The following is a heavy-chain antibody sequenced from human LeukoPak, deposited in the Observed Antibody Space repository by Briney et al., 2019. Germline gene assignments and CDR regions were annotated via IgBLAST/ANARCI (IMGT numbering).Heavy chain of an antibody. Sequence: PSETLSLTCSVSGGSFTSDYWSWVRQSPGKGLEWIGYIYYRGSTNYNPSLKSRATISVDTSKNQISLKLRSVTAADTAVYYCARDDYSSGWSESGKFPYYQYNGMDVWGQGTTVIVSS. J-gene: IGHJ6*02. D-gene: IGHD6-19*01. CDR3: ARDDYSSGWSESGKFPYYQYNGMDV. CDR1: GGSFTSDY. CDR2: IYYRGST. V-gene: IGHV4-59*01.